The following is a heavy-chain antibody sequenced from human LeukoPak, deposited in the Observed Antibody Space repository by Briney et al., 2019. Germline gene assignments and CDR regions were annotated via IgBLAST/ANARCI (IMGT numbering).Heavy chain of an antibody. CDR2: INHSGST. J-gene: IGHJ4*02. CDR1: GGSFSGYY. D-gene: IGHD5-12*01. V-gene: IGHV4-34*01. Sequence: SETLSLTCAVYGGSFSGYYVSWIRQPPGKGLEWIGEINHSGSTNYNPSLKSRVTISVDTSKNQFSLKLSSVTAADTAVYYCARGRGLRIPFDYWGQGTLVTVSS. CDR3: ARGRGLRIPFDY.